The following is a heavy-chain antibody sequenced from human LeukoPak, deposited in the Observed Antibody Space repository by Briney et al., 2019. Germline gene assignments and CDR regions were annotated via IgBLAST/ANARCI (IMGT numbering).Heavy chain of an antibody. J-gene: IGHJ3*02. CDR2: FYSGGST. V-gene: IGHV3-66*01. D-gene: IGHD2-15*01. Sequence: PGGSLRLSCAASGFTVSSNYVSWVRHAPGKGLEWVSVFYSGGSTYYADFVKGRFTISRDNSKNTLYLQMNSLRAEDTAVYYCARKLLLSTTLAAFDIWGQGTMVTVSS. CDR3: ARKLLLSTTLAAFDI. CDR1: GFTVSSNY.